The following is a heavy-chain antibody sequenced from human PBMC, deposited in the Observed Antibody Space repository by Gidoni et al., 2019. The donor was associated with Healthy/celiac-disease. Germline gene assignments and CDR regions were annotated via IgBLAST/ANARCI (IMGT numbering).Heavy chain of an antibody. D-gene: IGHD5-18*01. V-gene: IGHV3-33*01. CDR1: GFTFSSYG. CDR2: IWYDGSNK. J-gene: IGHJ3*02. CDR3: ARERRGYSYAFDI. Sequence: QVQLVESGGGVVQPGRSLRLSCAASGFTFSSYGMHWVRQAPGKGLEWVAVIWYDGSNKYYADSVKGRFTISRDNSKNTLYLQMNSLRAEDTAVYYCARERRGYSYAFDIWGQGTMVTVSS.